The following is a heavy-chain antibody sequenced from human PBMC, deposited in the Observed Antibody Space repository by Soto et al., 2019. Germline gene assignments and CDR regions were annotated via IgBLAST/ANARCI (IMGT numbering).Heavy chain of an antibody. Sequence: QVQLQQWGAGLLKPSETLSLTCAVYGGSFSGYYWSWIRQPPGKGLEWIGEINHSGSTNYNPSLKSRVTISVDTSKNQFVLKLSSVTAADTAVYYCASFYYCGGDCYSGFWFDPWGQGTLVTVSS. V-gene: IGHV4-34*01. D-gene: IGHD2-21*01. CDR1: GGSFSGYY. J-gene: IGHJ5*02. CDR3: ASFYYCGGDCYSGFWFDP. CDR2: INHSGST.